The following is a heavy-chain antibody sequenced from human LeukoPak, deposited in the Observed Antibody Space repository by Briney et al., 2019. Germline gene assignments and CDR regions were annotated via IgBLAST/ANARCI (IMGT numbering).Heavy chain of an antibody. CDR2: IIPILGIA. J-gene: IGHJ1*01. CDR1: GGTFSSYA. Sequence: SVKVSCKASGGTFSSYAISWVRQAPGQGLEWMGRIIPILGIANYAQKFQGRVTITADKSTSAAYMELSSLRSEDTAVYYCARDVEIAAAGVCFQHWGQGTLVTVSS. D-gene: IGHD6-13*01. V-gene: IGHV1-69*04. CDR3: ARDVEIAAAGVCFQH.